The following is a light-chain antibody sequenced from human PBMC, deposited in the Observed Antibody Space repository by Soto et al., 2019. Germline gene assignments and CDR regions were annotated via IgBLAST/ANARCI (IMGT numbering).Light chain of an antibody. Sequence: NFMLTQPHSVSESPGKTVTISCTRSSGSIGSNSVQWYRQRPGSAPTIVIYEDDQRPSGVPNRFAGSIDRSSNSASLTISGLQTEDEADYYCQSYDTNTVVFGGGTKLTVI. CDR1: SGSIGSNS. V-gene: IGLV6-57*04. J-gene: IGLJ2*01. CDR3: QSYDTNTVV. CDR2: EDD.